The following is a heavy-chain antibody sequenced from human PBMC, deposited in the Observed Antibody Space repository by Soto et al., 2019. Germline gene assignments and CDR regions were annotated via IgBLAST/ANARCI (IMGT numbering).Heavy chain of an antibody. Sequence: QSQLQESGPGLVKPSESLSLTCTVSGGSISGSPYHWGWIRQPPGKGLEWIATISYSGNTYYNPSLKSRLFISVDTSKNQFSLKLSSVTAADTAVYYCVSRKREENCSSNSCYLTSWGQGTLVTVSS. CDR2: ISYSGNT. CDR1: GGSISGSPYH. D-gene: IGHD2-2*01. J-gene: IGHJ5*02. V-gene: IGHV4-39*01. CDR3: VSRKREENCSSNSCYLTS.